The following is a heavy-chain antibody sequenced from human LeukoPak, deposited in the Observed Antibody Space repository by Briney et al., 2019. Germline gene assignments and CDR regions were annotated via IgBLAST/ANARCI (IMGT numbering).Heavy chain of an antibody. D-gene: IGHD3-10*01. CDR3: ARGRVRAFDI. V-gene: IGHV4-31*03. J-gene: IGHJ3*02. CDR2: IYYSGST. Sequence: SETLSLTCTVSGGSISSGGYYWSWIRQHPGKGLEWIGYIYYSGSTYYNPSLKSRVTISVDTSKNQFSLKLSSVTAADTAVYYCARGRVRAFDIWGQGTMVTVSS. CDR1: GGSISSGGYY.